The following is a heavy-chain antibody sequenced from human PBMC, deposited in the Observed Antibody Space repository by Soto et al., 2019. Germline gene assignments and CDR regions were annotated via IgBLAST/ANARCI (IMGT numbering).Heavy chain of an antibody. J-gene: IGHJ4*02. CDR2: ISYDGSNK. Sequence: GGSLRLSCAASGFTFSSYAMHWVRQAPGKGLEWVAVISYDGSNKYYADSVKGRFTISRDNSKNTLYLQMNSLRAEDTAVYYCAKDGGALPPYNYHDYWGQGTLVTVSS. CDR1: GFTFSSYA. D-gene: IGHD3-16*01. V-gene: IGHV3-30*04. CDR3: AKDGGALPPYNYHDY.